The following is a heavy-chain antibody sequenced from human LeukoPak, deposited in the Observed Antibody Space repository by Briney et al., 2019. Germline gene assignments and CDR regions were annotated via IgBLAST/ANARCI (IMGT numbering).Heavy chain of an antibody. D-gene: IGHD3-10*01. Sequence: GGALRLSRAPSRFTFTIYTMTGVRQSPRKGLEWVSSISVRGGGTYYADSVKGRFTSSRDNSKNTLSLQMSSLRVEDTAVYYCAKDIHGSGSYGFDYWGQGTLVTVSS. CDR2: ISVRGGGT. V-gene: IGHV3-23*01. CDR1: RFTFTIYT. J-gene: IGHJ4*02. CDR3: AKDIHGSGSYGFDY.